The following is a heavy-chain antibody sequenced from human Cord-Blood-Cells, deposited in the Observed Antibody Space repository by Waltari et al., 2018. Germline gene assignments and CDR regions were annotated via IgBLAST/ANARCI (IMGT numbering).Heavy chain of an antibody. CDR1: GGSISSSSYY. CDR3: ATLAGIVY. Sequence: QLQLQESGPGLVKPSETLSLTCTVSGGSISSSSYYWGWIRQPPGKGLEWIGSIYYSWSTYYNPSLNSRVTISVDTSKNQFSLKLSSVTAADTAVYYCATLAGIVYWGQGTLVTVSS. J-gene: IGHJ4*02. CDR2: IYYSWST. V-gene: IGHV4-39*01.